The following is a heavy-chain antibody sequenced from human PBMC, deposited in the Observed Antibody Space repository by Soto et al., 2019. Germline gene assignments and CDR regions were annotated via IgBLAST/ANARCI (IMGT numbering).Heavy chain of an antibody. CDR1: GYTFATYY. CDR3: AREQVVTNYYYGMDV. CDR2: INPSGGRT. J-gene: IGHJ6*02. Sequence: QVQLVQSGAEVKQPGASVKVSCKSSGYTFATYYLHWVRQAPGQGLEWMGVINPSGGRTSYSQKFQGRVTMTRDTSTSTVYMELSSLRSEDTAVYYCAREQVVTNYYYGMDVWGQGTTVTVSS. D-gene: IGHD2-21*02. V-gene: IGHV1-46*01.